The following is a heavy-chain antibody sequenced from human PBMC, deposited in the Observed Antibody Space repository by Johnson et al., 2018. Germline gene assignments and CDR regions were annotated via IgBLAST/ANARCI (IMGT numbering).Heavy chain of an antibody. D-gene: IGHD6-13*01. CDR2: ISYDGSNK. CDR3: AGRSSSWVDAFDI. J-gene: IGHJ3*02. V-gene: IGHV3-30-3*01. Sequence: QVQLVQSGGGVVQPGRSLRLSCAASGFTFSAFAMHWLRQAPGQGLEWVAVISYDGSNKYYADSVKGRFTISRDNSKNTLYLQMNRLRAEDTAVYYCAGRSSSWVDAFDIWGRGSMVTVSS. CDR1: GFTFSAFA.